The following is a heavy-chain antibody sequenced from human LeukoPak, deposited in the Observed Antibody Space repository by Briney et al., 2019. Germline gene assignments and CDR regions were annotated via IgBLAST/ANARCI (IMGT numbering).Heavy chain of an antibody. D-gene: IGHD2-15*01. CDR2: ISGSGGST. CDR3: AKYFVEGVAYFDH. CDR1: GFTFSILA. J-gene: IGHJ4*02. V-gene: IGHV3-23*01. Sequence: GGSLRLSCAASGFTFSILAMNWVRQAPGKGLEWVSAISGSGGSTYYADFVKGRFTISRDNSKNTLYLQMNSLRAEDTAVYYCAKYFVEGVAYFDHWGQGTLVTVSS.